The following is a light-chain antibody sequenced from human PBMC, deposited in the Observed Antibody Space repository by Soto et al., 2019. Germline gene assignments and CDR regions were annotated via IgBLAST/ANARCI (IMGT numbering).Light chain of an antibody. CDR1: QVIGDT. CDR2: ETS. CDR3: QQRWHWPSNT. V-gene: IGKV3-11*01. J-gene: IGKJ5*01. Sequence: EIVMTQSPATLSVSPGEGVTLSCMANQVIGDTLAWYQHTPGLPPRLLIYETSNRVIGIPARFSGSGSGTDFTLTISSLEPEDFGVYYCQQRWHWPSNTFGQGTRLEIK.